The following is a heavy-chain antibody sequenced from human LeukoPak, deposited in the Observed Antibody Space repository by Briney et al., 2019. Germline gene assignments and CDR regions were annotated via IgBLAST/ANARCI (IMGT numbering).Heavy chain of an antibody. CDR3: ARGPCTAVSCYLLDY. Sequence: ASVKVSCKASGYTFTDYYLHWVRQSPEQGLEWMGRINPNSGVTKIAQTFQGRVTMTRDTSISTAYMELSSLRSDDTVVYYCARGPCTAVSCYLLDYWGQGTLVTVSS. V-gene: IGHV1-2*05. CDR1: GYTFTDYY. CDR2: INPNSGVT. D-gene: IGHD2-15*01. J-gene: IGHJ4*02.